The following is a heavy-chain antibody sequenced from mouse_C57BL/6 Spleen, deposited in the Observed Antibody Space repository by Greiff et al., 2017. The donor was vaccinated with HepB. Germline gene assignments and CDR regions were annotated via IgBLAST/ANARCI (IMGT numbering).Heavy chain of an antibody. V-gene: IGHV1-4*01. J-gene: IGHJ1*03. CDR1: GYTFTSYT. Sequence: QVQLQQSGAELARPGASVKMSCKASGYTFTSYTMHWVKQRPGQGLEWIGYINPSSGYTKYNQKFKDKATLTADKSSSTAYMQLSSLTSEDSAVYYCARDPGYWYFDVWGTGTTATVSS. CDR3: ARDPGYWYFDV. CDR2: INPSSGYT.